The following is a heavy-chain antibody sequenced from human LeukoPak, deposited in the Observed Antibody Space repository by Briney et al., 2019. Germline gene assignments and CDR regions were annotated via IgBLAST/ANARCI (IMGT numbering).Heavy chain of an antibody. Sequence: SETLSLTCAVSGYSISSGYYWGWIRQPPGKGLEWIGSIYHSGNTYYNPSLKSRVAISVDTSKNQFFLKVTSVTAADAAVYYCARPKYGDAAYFALWGRGALVTVSS. CDR1: GYSISSGYY. CDR2: IYHSGNT. J-gene: IGHJ2*01. V-gene: IGHV4-38-2*01. CDR3: ARPKYGDAAYFAL. D-gene: IGHD4-17*01.